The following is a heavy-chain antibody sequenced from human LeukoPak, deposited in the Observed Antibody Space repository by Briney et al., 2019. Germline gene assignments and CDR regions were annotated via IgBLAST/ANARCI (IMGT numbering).Heavy chain of an antibody. CDR2: LSYDGSDK. V-gene: IGHV3-30*09. CDR3: AKILERELQYYYYGMDV. D-gene: IGHD5-24*01. Sequence: GGSLRLSCAASGFTFGSYAMHWVRQAPGKGLEWVAVLSYDGSDKYYTDSVKGRFAISRDNSKNTLYLQMNSLRAEDTAVYYCAKILERELQYYYYGMDVWGQGTTVTVSS. CDR1: GFTFGSYA. J-gene: IGHJ6*02.